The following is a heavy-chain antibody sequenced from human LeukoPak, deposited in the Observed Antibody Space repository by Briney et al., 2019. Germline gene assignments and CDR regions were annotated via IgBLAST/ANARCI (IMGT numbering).Heavy chain of an antibody. CDR2: IYYSGST. Sequence: PSETLSLTCTVSGGSISSSSYYWGWIRQPPGKGLEWIGSIYYSGSTYYNPSLKSRVTISVDTSKNQFSLKLSSVTAADTAVYYCARHASSYSNYFDYWGQGTLVTVSS. D-gene: IGHD4-11*01. J-gene: IGHJ4*02. CDR1: GGSISSSSYY. V-gene: IGHV4-39*01. CDR3: ARHASSYSNYFDY.